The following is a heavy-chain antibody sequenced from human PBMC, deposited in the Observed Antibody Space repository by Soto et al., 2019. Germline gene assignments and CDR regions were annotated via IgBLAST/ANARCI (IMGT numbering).Heavy chain of an antibody. CDR1: GYTSTSYA. CDR3: ARTLRRVDPRSLMDV. D-gene: IGHD5-12*01. CDR2: INAGNGNT. V-gene: IGHV1-3*01. Sequence: ASVKVSCKASGYTSTSYAMHWVRQAPGQRLEWMGWINAGNGNTKYSQKFQGRVTITRDTSASTAYMELSSLRSEDTAVYYCARTLRRVDPRSLMDVWGKGTTVTVSS. J-gene: IGHJ6*04.